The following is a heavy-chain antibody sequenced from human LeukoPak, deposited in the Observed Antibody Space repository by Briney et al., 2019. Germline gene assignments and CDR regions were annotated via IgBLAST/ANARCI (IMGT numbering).Heavy chain of an antibody. J-gene: IGHJ4*02. CDR3: ARGPAAADTSGHVDY. Sequence: ASVKVSCKASGYTFTSYGISWVRQAPGQGLEWMGWISAYNGNTNYAQKLQGRVTMTTDTSTSTAYMELRSLRSDDTAVYYCARGPAAADTSGHVDYWGQGTLVTVSS. CDR1: GYTFTSYG. D-gene: IGHD6-13*01. CDR2: ISAYNGNT. V-gene: IGHV1-18*04.